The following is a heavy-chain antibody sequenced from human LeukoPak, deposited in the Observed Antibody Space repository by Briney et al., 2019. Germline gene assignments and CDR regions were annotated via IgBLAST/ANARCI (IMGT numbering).Heavy chain of an antibody. CDR2: IYYSGST. J-gene: IGHJ4*02. D-gene: IGHD1-7*01. V-gene: IGHV4-59*01. CDR3: ARTGTNVGLKILDY. Sequence: SETLSLTCTVSGDSISNYYWSWIRQPPGKGLEWIGYIYYSGSTNYNPSLKSRVTISVDTSKNQFSLKLSSVTAADTAVYYCARTGTNVGLKILDYWGQGTLVTVSS. CDR1: GDSISNYY.